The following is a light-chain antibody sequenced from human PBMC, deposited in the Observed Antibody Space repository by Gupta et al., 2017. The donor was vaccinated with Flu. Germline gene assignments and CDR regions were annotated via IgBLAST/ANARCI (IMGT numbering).Light chain of an antibody. V-gene: IGLV1-51*02. J-gene: IGLJ1*01. CDR1: SSNIGNNY. CDR3: GTWDGSLSAGV. CDR2: ENN. Sequence: SVLTQPPSVSAAPGPKVTISCSGSSSNIGNNYVSWYQQLPGTAPKLLIYENNKRPSGIPDRFSGSKSGTSATLGITGLQTGDEADYYCGTWDGSLSAGVFGTGTKVTVL.